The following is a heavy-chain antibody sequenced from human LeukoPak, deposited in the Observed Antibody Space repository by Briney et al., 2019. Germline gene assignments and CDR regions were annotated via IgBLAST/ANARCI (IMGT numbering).Heavy chain of an antibody. Sequence: SETLSLTCTVSGGSIINYYWSWIRQPPGKGLEWVGYIYFSGNTRYNPSLQSRVIMSVDTSKNQVSLNLSSVAAADTAVYYCVRGGASTWYFDLWGRGTLVTVSS. CDR3: VRGGASTWYFDL. V-gene: IGHV4-59*08. J-gene: IGHJ2*01. D-gene: IGHD1-26*01. CDR1: GGSIINYY. CDR2: IYFSGNT.